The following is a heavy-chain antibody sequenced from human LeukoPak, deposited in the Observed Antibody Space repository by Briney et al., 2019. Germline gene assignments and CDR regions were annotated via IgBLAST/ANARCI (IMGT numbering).Heavy chain of an antibody. CDR3: ARDLGGATGFFED. Sequence: SVTVSFKASGGTFISYAISWVRQAPGQGLERVGGIIPLFGTADYAQKFQGRVTITTDESTSTAYMELSSLRSEDTAVYYCARDLGGATGFFEDWGQGTLVTVSS. CDR2: IIPLFGTA. V-gene: IGHV1-69*05. D-gene: IGHD3-16*01. CDR1: GGTFISYA. J-gene: IGHJ4*02.